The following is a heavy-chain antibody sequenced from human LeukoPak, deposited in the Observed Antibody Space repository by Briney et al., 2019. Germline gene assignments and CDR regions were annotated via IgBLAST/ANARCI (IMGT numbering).Heavy chain of an antibody. CDR1: GGSMSTYF. D-gene: IGHD3-9*01. CDR3: ARGVDYDNNYFQYGMDV. Sequence: SETLSLTCTVSGGSMSTYFWSWVRQPPGKGLEWIGYIYYSGSTNYNPSLKSRVTISVDRSKNQFSLKLNSVTAADTAVYYCARGVDYDNNYFQYGMDVWGRGTTVTVSS. J-gene: IGHJ6*02. CDR2: IYYSGST. V-gene: IGHV4-59*01.